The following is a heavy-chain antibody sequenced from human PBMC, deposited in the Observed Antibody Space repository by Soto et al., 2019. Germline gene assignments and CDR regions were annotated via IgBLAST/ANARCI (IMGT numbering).Heavy chain of an antibody. CDR1: GGSISSGDYY. V-gene: IGHV4-30-4*01. CDR2: IYYSGST. J-gene: IGHJ3*02. Sequence: PSETLYLTCTVSGGSISSGDYYWSWIRHPPGKGLEWIGYIYYSGSTYYNPSLKSRVTISVDTSKNQFSLKLSSVTAADTAVYYCARAVLRYFDWLLDDAFDIWGQGTMVT. D-gene: IGHD3-9*01. CDR3: ARAVLRYFDWLLDDAFDI.